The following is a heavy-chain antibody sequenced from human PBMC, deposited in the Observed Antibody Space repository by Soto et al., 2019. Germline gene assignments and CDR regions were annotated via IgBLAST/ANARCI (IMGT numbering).Heavy chain of an antibody. CDR1: GFTFSSYA. D-gene: IGHD6-13*01. CDR2: ISYDGSNK. CDR3: AIRMYSTRWYYLDY. Sequence: PGGSLRLSCAASGFTFSSYAMHWVRQAPGKGLEWVAVISYDGSNKYYADSVKGRFTISRDNSKNTLYLQMNSLRAEDTAIYFCAIRMYSTRWYYLDYWGQGTLVTVSS. J-gene: IGHJ4*02. V-gene: IGHV3-30-3*01.